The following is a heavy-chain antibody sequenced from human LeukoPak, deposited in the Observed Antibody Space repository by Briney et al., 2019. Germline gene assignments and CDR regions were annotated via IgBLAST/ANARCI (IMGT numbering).Heavy chain of an antibody. CDR1: GYTFTSYY. D-gene: IGHD3-22*01. CDR2: INPSGGST. CDR3: ARPFYDSSAHYVWYFDY. J-gene: IGHJ4*02. V-gene: IGHV1-46*03. Sequence: ASVKVSCNASGYTFTSYYMHWVRQAPGQGLEWMGIINPSGGSTSYAQKFQGRVTMTRDTSTSTVYMELSSLRSEDTAVYYCARPFYDSSAHYVWYFDYWGQGTLVTVSS.